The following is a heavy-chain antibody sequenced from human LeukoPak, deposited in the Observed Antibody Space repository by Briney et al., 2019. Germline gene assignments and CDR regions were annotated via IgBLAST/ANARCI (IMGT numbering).Heavy chain of an antibody. D-gene: IGHD3-10*01. J-gene: IGHJ5*02. Sequence: SETLSLTCTVSGGSISSYYWSWIRQSPGKGLECIGYIHYTGSTNYNPSLKSRATISVETSKNQFSLKLKSVTAADTAVYYCARGGYYGSGNDFRFDPWGQGTLVTVSS. V-gene: IGHV4-59*01. CDR1: GGSISSYY. CDR3: ARGGYYGSGNDFRFDP. CDR2: IHYTGST.